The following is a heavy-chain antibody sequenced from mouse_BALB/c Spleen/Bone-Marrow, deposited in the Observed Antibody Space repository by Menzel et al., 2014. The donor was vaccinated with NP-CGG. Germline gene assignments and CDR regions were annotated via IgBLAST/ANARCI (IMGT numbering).Heavy chain of an antibody. CDR1: GFNIKDTY. CDR3: ATLTGTFDY. Sequence: VQLQQPGAELVKPGASVKLSCTASGFNIKDTYMHWVKQRPEQGLEWIGRIDPASDYTQFDSKFQGKATITADTSSNTAYLQLSSLTSEVTAVYYCATLTGTFDYWGQGTTLTVSS. V-gene: IGHV14-3*02. D-gene: IGHD4-1*01. CDR2: IDPASDYT. J-gene: IGHJ2*01.